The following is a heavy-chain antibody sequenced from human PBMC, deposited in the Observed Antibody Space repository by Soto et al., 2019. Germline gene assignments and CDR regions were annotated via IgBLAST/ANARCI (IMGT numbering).Heavy chain of an antibody. Sequence: GASVKVSCKASGYTLTSYAMHWVRQAPGQRLEWMGWINPGIGNTNYAQKFQGRVTITTDKSTSTAYMELSSLRSEDTAVYYCARDSYDSSGYYLFNWFDPWGQGTLVTVSS. D-gene: IGHD3-22*01. J-gene: IGHJ5*02. V-gene: IGHV1-3*01. CDR3: ARDSYDSSGYYLFNWFDP. CDR2: INPGIGNT. CDR1: GYTLTSYA.